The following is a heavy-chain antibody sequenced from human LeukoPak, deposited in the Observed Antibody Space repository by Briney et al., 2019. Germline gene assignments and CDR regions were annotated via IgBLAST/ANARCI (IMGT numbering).Heavy chain of an antibody. J-gene: IGHJ4*02. V-gene: IGHV4-34*01. Sequence: SETLSLTCAVYGGSFSGCYWSWIRQPPGKGLEWIGEINHSGSTNYNPSLKSRVTISVDTSKNQFSLKLSSVTAADTAVYYCARGLRRYYFDYWGQGTLVTVSS. CDR1: GGSFSGCY. CDR2: INHSGST. D-gene: IGHD3-10*01. CDR3: ARGLRRYYFDY.